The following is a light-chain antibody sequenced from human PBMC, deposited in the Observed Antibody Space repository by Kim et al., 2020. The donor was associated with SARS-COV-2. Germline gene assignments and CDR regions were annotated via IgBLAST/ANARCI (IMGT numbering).Light chain of an antibody. J-gene: IGLJ3*02. Sequence: NFMLTQPHSVSESPGKTVTISCTGSSGSIASNYVQWYQQRPGSAPTTVIYEDYQRPSGVPDRFSGSIDSSSNSASLTISGLKTEDEADYYCQSYDSSNLWVFGGGTQLTVL. V-gene: IGLV6-57*02. CDR1: SGSIASNY. CDR2: EDY. CDR3: QSYDSSNLWV.